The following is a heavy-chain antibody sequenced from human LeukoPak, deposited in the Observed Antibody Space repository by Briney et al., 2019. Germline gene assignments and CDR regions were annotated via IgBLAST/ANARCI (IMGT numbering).Heavy chain of an antibody. Sequence: SVKVSCKASGGTFSSYAISWVRQAPGQGLEWMGGIIPIFGTANYAQKFQGRVTTTTDESTSTAYMELSSLRSEDTAVYYCASTFYYYDSSFGSWGQGTLVTVSS. CDR1: GGTFSSYA. J-gene: IGHJ5*02. V-gene: IGHV1-69*05. D-gene: IGHD3-22*01. CDR3: ASTFYYYDSSFGS. CDR2: IIPIFGTA.